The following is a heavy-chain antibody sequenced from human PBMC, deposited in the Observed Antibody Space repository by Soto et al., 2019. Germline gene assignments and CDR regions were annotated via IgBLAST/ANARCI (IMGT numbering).Heavy chain of an antibody. CDR2: IYYSGST. J-gene: IGHJ6*02. D-gene: IGHD4-17*01. V-gene: IGHV4-31*03. CDR1: GGSISSGGYY. Sequence: SSETLSLTCTVSGGSISSGGYYWSWNRQHPGKGLEWIGYIYYSGSTYYNPSLKSRVTISVDTSKNQFSLKLSSVTAADTAVYYCARVSRTVTKLGYYGMDVWGPGTLVTGSS. CDR3: ARVSRTVTKLGYYGMDV.